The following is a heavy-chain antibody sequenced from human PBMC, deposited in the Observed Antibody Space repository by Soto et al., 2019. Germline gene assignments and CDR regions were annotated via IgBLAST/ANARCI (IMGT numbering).Heavy chain of an antibody. Sequence: GGSLRLSCAASGFTFSSYDMHWVRQATGKGLEWVSAIGTAGDTYYPGSVKGRFTISRENAKNSLYLQMNSLRAEDTAVYYCARVNKGGYDFYYYYGMDVWGQGTTVTVSS. D-gene: IGHD5-12*01. CDR3: ARVNKGGYDFYYYYGMDV. CDR2: IGTAGDT. V-gene: IGHV3-13*01. J-gene: IGHJ6*02. CDR1: GFTFSSYD.